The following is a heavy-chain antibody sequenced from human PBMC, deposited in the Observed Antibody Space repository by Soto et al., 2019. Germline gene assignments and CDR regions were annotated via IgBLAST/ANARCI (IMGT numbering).Heavy chain of an antibody. Sequence: GGSLRLSCAASGFTFSNAWMSWVRQAPGKGLEWVGRIKSKTDGGTTDYAAPVKGRFTISRDDSKNTLYLQMNSLKTEDTAVYYCTTTYCSSTSCYVAPRVAYWGQGTLVTVSS. CDR3: TTTYCSSTSCYVAPRVAY. CDR2: IKSKTDGGTT. V-gene: IGHV3-15*01. J-gene: IGHJ4*02. CDR1: GFTFSNAW. D-gene: IGHD2-2*01.